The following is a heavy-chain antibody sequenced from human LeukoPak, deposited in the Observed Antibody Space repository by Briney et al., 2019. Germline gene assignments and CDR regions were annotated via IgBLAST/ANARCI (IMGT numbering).Heavy chain of an antibody. V-gene: IGHV4-34*01. Sequence: KPSETLSLTCAVSGGSFSGYSWSWIRQPPGKGLEWIGEINHSGSTNYNPSLKSRVTISVDTSKNQFSLKLSSVTAADTAVYYCARGLPPRYYYDSSGYYRLPQKYNWFDPWGQGTLVTVSS. CDR1: GGSFSGYS. CDR2: INHSGST. J-gene: IGHJ5*02. D-gene: IGHD3-22*01. CDR3: ARGLPPRYYYDSSGYYRLPQKYNWFDP.